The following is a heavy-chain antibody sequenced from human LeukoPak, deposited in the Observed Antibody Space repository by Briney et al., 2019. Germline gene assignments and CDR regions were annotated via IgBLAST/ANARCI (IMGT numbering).Heavy chain of an antibody. CDR1: GYTLTELS. J-gene: IGHJ4*02. CDR3: TTVSRASILRYFDWLLY. V-gene: IGHV1-24*01. CDR2: FDPEDGET. D-gene: IGHD3-9*01. Sequence: ASVKVSCKVSGYTLTELSMHWVRQAPGKGLEWMGGFDPEDGETIYAQKFQGRVTMTEDTSTDTAYMELSSLRSEDTAVYYCTTVSRASILRYFDWLLYWGQGPLVTVSS.